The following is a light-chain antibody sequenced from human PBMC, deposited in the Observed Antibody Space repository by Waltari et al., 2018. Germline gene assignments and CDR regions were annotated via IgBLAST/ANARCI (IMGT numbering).Light chain of an antibody. J-gene: IGLJ2*01. CDR1: RSDVGGYNS. V-gene: IGLV2-14*01. Sequence: QSALTQPASVSGSPGQSITISCTGTRSDVGGYNSVPWYQQHPGKAPKLMIYEVSNRPSGVSNRFSGSKSGNTASLTISGLQAEDEADYYCSSYTSSSTVVFGGGTKLTVL. CDR2: EVS. CDR3: SSYTSSSTVV.